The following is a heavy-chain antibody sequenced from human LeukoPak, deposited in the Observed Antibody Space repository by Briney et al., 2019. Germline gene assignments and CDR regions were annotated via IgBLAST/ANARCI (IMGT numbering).Heavy chain of an antibody. CDR2: IYPGDSDT. CDR3: ARHGAVAGTSY. D-gene: IGHD6-19*01. J-gene: IGHJ4*02. V-gene: IGHV5-51*01. CDR1: GYSFTSYW. Sequence: GESLQISCQGSGYSFTSYWIGWVRQVPGKGLEWMGIIYPGDSDTRYSPSFQGQVTISADKSISTAYLQWSSLKASDTAMHYCARHGAVAGTSYWGQGTLVTVSS.